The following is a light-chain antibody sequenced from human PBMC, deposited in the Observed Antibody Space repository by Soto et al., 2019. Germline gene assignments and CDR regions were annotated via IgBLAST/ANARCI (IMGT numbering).Light chain of an antibody. CDR2: GNN. Sequence: QSVLTQPPSVSGAPGQRVTLSCIGATSEVHWYQHLPGTAPKLLIYGNNNRPSGVPDRFSGSKSGTSASLAITGLQAEDEADYYCQSFDSSLSALYVFGTGTKVTVL. V-gene: IGLV1-40*01. CDR1: GATSE. CDR3: QSFDSSLSALYV. J-gene: IGLJ1*01.